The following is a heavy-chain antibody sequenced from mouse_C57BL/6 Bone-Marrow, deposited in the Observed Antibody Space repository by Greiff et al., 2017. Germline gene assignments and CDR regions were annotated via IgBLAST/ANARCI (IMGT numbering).Heavy chain of an antibody. V-gene: IGHV7-1*01. CDR2: SSNKANDYST. CDR3: ARALYSSPFAY. J-gene: IGHJ3*01. Sequence: EVKLVESGGGLVQSGRSLRLSCATSGFTFSDFYMEWVRQAPGKRLEWIAASSNKANDYSTAYRASVKSRFIVSRDNYQSILYLQMNALRAEDTAINYCARALYSSPFAYWGKGTLVTVSA. CDR1: GFTFSDFY. D-gene: IGHD1-1*01.